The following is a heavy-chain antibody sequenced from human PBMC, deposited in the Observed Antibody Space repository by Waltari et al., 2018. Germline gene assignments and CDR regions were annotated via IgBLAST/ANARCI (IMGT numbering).Heavy chain of an antibody. CDR2: ICYSGST. CDR1: GGSISSGDYY. D-gene: IGHD2-21*01. J-gene: IGHJ4*02. V-gene: IGHV4-30-4*08. Sequence: QVQLQESGPGLVKPSQTLSLTCTVSGGSISSGDYYWSWIRQPPGKGLEWIGYICYSGSTYYNPSLKSRVTISVDTSKNQFSLKLSSATAADTAVYYCARARTGGDCYDYWGQGTLVTVSS. CDR3: ARARTGGDCYDY.